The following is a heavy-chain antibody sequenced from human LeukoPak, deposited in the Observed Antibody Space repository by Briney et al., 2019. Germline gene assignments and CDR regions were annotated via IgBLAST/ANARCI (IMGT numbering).Heavy chain of an antibody. CDR2: ISSYSGNT. CDR1: GYTFTSYG. D-gene: IGHD3-10*01. Sequence: GASVKVSCKASGYTFTSYGISWVRQAPGQGLEWMGWISSYSGNTNYAQKIQGRVTLTTDTPTSTAYMELRSLRSDDTAVYYCARELNGLSFGESPMDVWGQGTTVTVSS. V-gene: IGHV1-18*01. CDR3: ARELNGLSFGESPMDV. J-gene: IGHJ6*02.